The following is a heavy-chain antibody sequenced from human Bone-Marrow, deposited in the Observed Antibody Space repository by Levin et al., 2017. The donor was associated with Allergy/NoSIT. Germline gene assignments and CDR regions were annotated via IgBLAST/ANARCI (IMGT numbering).Heavy chain of an antibody. CDR2: ISHDETSI. CDR1: GFTFSRFV. Sequence: GGSLRLSCVVSGFTFSRFVLHWVRQAPGKGLEWVAVISHDETSIIYADSVKGRFTISKDNSKNTLYLQMDILRDEDTAMYYCATAGPTSGYADAFEFWGQGTMVTVSS. D-gene: IGHD3-3*01. CDR3: ATAGPTSGYADAFEF. V-gene: IGHV3-30*04. J-gene: IGHJ3*01.